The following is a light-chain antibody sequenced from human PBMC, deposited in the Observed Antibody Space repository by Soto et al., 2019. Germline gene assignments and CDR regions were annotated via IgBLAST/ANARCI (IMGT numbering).Light chain of an antibody. V-gene: IGKV4-1*01. J-gene: IGKJ1*01. CDR1: QSVFSNSNNKKY. CDR2: WAS. CDR3: QQYYSTPWT. Sequence: DIVMTQSADSLAVSLGERATINCKSSQSVFSNSNNKKYLAWYQQKPGQPPKLLIHWASIRESGVPDRFSGSGSGTDFTLTFNSLQAEDVAVYYCQQYYSTPWTFGQGTKVEIK.